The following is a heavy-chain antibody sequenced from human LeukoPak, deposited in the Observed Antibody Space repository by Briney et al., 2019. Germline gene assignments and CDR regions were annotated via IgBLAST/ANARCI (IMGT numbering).Heavy chain of an antibody. CDR1: GYTFTGYY. J-gene: IGHJ6*03. CDR2: INPNSCGT. CDR3: ARGAMVRGVIIGPYYYYYMDV. V-gene: IGHV1-2*02. D-gene: IGHD3-10*01. Sequence: GPSVRVSCKASGYTFTGYYMHWVRQAPAQGLEWMGWINPNSCGTNYEQKFQGRVTMTRDTSISTAYMELSRMRSADTAVYYCARGAMVRGVIIGPYYYYYMDVWGKGTTVTVSS.